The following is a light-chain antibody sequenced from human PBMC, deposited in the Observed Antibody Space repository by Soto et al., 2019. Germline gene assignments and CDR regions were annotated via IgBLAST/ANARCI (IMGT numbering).Light chain of an antibody. V-gene: IGLV2-18*01. J-gene: IGLJ1*01. Sequence: QSALTQPPSVSGCPGQSVTISCTGTSTDFVSYNRVSWYQQPPGTAPKLMIYEVSKRPSGVPDRFSGSKSGNTASLTISGLQAADEADYYCSLYTSENAYVFGTGTKVTVL. CDR2: EVS. CDR1: STDFVSYNR. CDR3: SLYTSENAYV.